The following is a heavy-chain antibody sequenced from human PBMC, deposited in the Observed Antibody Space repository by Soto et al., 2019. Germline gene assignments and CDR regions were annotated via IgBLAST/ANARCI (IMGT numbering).Heavy chain of an antibody. CDR2: INTDGSNT. Sequence: DVQLVETGGGVVPPGGSLRLSCAASGLTFNRYWMHWVRHAPGKGLVWVSHINTDGSNTNYADSVKSRFTMSRDNAKGTLFLQMNSLGAEDTAVYYCAREFCSGGNWYTYYFDPWGQGIPVTVAS. J-gene: IGHJ5*02. CDR1: GLTFNRYW. D-gene: IGHD2-15*01. CDR3: AREFCSGGNWYTYYFDP. V-gene: IGHV3-74*01.